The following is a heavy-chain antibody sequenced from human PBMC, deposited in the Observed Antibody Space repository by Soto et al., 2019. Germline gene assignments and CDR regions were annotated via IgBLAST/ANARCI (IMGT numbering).Heavy chain of an antibody. CDR2: IYFIGRT. CDR3: ARVPIDTYMIYWSDP. Sequence: PSETLSLTCTVSGDSVSSGDYYWTWIRQPPGKGLEWVGHIYFIGRTNYIPSLESRVTISLDTSKNQFSLKLTSVTAADTAVYYCARVPIDTYMIYWSDPWGQGTLVTVSS. V-gene: IGHV4-61*08. CDR1: GDSVSSGDYY. J-gene: IGHJ5*02. D-gene: IGHD3-16*01.